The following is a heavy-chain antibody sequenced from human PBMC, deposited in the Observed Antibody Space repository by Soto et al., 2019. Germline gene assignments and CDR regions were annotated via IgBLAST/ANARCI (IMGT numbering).Heavy chain of an antibody. CDR1: GYTFTSYD. D-gene: IGHD5-12*01. V-gene: IGHV1-8*01. Sequence: GASVKVSCKASGYTFTSYDINWVRQATGQGLEWMGWMTPNSGNTGYAQKFQGRVTMTRNTSISTAYMELSSLRSEDTAVYYCARGLRGYDQFDYWGQGTLVTAPQ. CDR2: MTPNSGNT. CDR3: ARGLRGYDQFDY. J-gene: IGHJ4*02.